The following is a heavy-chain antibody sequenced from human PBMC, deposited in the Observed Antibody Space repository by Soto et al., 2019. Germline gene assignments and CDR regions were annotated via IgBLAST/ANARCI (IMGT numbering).Heavy chain of an antibody. Sequence: EVQLVESGGGLVQPGGSLKVSGAASGVTFSDSTIHWVRQASGKGLEWVGRIRSEVYSYATVCAASVKDRFTISRDESKTTAYLQMKSLKFEDTAVYYCSRCSEGYCMDVWGQGTTVTVSS. CDR2: IRSEVYSYAT. CDR1: GVTFSDST. CDR3: SRCSEGYCMDV. V-gene: IGHV3-73*01. D-gene: IGHD3-10*02. J-gene: IGHJ6*02.